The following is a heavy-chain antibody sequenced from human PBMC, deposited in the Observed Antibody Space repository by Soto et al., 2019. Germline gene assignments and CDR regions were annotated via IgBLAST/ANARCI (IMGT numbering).Heavy chain of an antibody. CDR1: GGSISSGDYY. CDR2: IYYSGST. Sequence: PSETLSLTGTVSGGSISSGDYYWSWIRKPPGKGLEWIGYIYYSGSTYYNPSLESRVTISLDTSNNQFSLKLSSVPAAYTALYYCAILVGDYDYWGQGTRVTV. J-gene: IGHJ4*02. V-gene: IGHV4-30-4*01. CDR3: AILVGDYDY. D-gene: IGHD4-17*01.